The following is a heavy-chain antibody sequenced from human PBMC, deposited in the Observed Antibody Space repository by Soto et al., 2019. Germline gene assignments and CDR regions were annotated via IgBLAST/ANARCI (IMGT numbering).Heavy chain of an antibody. CDR2: IFYSGTT. J-gene: IGHJ4*02. D-gene: IGHD6-19*01. CDR3: ARVGSRGWSPDY. V-gene: IGHV4-59*11. Sequence: QVQLQESGPGLVKPSETLSLTCSVSGGSISGHYWTWIRQSPGKGLEWIGYIFYSGTTNYNPSLKSRVTISGDTSKNQFSLTMSSVTAADTAVYYCARVGSRGWSPDYWGRGTLVTVSS. CDR1: GGSISGHY.